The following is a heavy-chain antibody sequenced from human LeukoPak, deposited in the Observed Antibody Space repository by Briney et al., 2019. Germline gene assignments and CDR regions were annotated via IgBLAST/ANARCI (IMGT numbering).Heavy chain of an antibody. CDR3: ARTPFPEHFDS. CDR1: GGSFSGYY. J-gene: IGHJ4*02. CDR2: IYYRGNT. V-gene: IGHV4-34*01. Sequence: SETLSLTCAVYGGSFSGYYWGWIRQPPGKGLEWIGNIYYRGNTNYNPSLKSRVTMSVDTSKNQFSLKLSSVTATDTAVYYCARTPFPEHFDSWGQGSLVTVSS. D-gene: IGHD2-21*01.